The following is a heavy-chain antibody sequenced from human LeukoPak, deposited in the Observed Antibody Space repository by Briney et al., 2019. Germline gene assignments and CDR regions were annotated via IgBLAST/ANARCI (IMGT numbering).Heavy chain of an antibody. CDR2: ISSNGGST. V-gene: IGHV3-64*01. Sequence: GGSLRLSCAASGFTFSSYAMHWVRQAPGKGLEYVSAISSNGGSTYYANSVKGGSTISRDNSKNTLYLQMGSLRAEDMAVYYCARVGYTSYYYYGMDVWGQGTTVTVSS. CDR1: GFTFSSYA. CDR3: ARVGYTSYYYYGMDV. J-gene: IGHJ6*02. D-gene: IGHD6-13*01.